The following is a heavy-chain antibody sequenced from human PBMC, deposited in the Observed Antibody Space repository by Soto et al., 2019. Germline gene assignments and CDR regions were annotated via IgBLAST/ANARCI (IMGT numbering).Heavy chain of an antibody. Sequence: PGGSQRLSCAASGFTFSDYYMSWIRQAPGKGLEWVSYISSSSSYTNYADSVKGRFTISRDNSKNTLYLQMNSLRAEDTAVYYCARDYYRFNSGYGFSMDVWGQGTTVTVSS. J-gene: IGHJ6*02. V-gene: IGHV3-11*06. CDR3: ARDYYRFNSGYGFSMDV. D-gene: IGHD5-12*01. CDR1: GFTFSDYY. CDR2: ISSSSSYT.